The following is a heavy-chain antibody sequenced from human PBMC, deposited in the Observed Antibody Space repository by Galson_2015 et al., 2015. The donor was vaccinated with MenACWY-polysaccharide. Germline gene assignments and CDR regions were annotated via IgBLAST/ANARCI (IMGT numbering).Heavy chain of an antibody. J-gene: IGHJ4*02. CDR3: ANPGLSTRRTSDVDY. D-gene: IGHD5/OR15-5a*01. V-gene: IGHV3-23*01. CDR1: RFTFSSYT. Sequence: SLRLSCAASRFTFSSYTMSWVRQAPGKGLEWVSGVSASGAVTYYADSVKGRFTISRDNSKNTLYLQMNSLRAADTAVYSCANPGLSTRRTSDVDYWGQGTLVTVSS. CDR2: VSASGAVT.